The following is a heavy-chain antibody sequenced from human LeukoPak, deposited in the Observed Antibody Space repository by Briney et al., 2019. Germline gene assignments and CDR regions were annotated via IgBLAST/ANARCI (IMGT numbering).Heavy chain of an antibody. D-gene: IGHD6-13*01. Sequence: PGGSLRLSCAASGFTFSSYSMNWVRQAPGKGLEWVSSISSSSSYIYYADSVKGRFTISRDNAKNSLYLQMNSLRAEDTAVYYCARLGSSSMYYFDYWGQGTLVTVSS. V-gene: IGHV3-21*01. CDR1: GFTFSSYS. CDR3: ARLGSSSMYYFDY. CDR2: ISSSSSYI. J-gene: IGHJ4*02.